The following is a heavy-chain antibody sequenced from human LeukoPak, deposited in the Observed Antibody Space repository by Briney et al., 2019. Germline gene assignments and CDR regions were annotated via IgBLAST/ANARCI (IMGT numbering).Heavy chain of an antibody. Sequence: GGSLRLSCAASGFTFSDYYMSWIRQAPGKGLEWVSYISSSSTIYYADSVRGRFTISRDNAKNSLYLQMNSLRAVDTAVYYCARESSTMVRGPYFDYWGQGTLVTVSS. V-gene: IGHV3-11*01. CDR1: GFTFSDYY. D-gene: IGHD3-10*01. CDR2: ISSSSTI. CDR3: ARESSTMVRGPYFDY. J-gene: IGHJ4*02.